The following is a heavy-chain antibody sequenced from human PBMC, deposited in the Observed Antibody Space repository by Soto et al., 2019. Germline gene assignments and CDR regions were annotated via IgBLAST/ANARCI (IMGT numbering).Heavy chain of an antibody. CDR2: INSDGSST. Sequence: SLRLSCEASGFTFSSYWMHWVRQAPGKGLVWVSRINSDGSSTSYADSVKGRFTISRDNAKNTLYLQMNSLRAEDTAVYYCAREMVRGVLYYYYYGMDVWGQGTTVTVSS. D-gene: IGHD3-10*01. CDR3: AREMVRGVLYYYYYGMDV. V-gene: IGHV3-74*01. CDR1: GFTFSSYW. J-gene: IGHJ6*02.